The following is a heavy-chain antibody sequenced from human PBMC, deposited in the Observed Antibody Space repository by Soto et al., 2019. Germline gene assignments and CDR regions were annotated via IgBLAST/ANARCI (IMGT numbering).Heavy chain of an antibody. J-gene: IGHJ4*02. V-gene: IGHV4-39*01. CDR3: ASLTMVRGVIIPGY. D-gene: IGHD3-10*01. CDR2: IYYSGTT. Sequence: SETLSLTCTVSSASISSSSYTWGWIRQPPGKGLEWIGSIYYSGTTYYNPSLNSRVTVSVDTSKNQFSLKVTSVTAADTAVYYCASLTMVRGVIIPGYWGQGTLVTVSS. CDR1: SASISSSSYT.